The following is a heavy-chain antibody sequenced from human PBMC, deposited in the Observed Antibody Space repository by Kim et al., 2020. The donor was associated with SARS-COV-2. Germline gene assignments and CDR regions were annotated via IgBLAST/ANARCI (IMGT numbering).Heavy chain of an antibody. CDR2: ISGSGGST. J-gene: IGHJ4*02. CDR1: GFTFSSYA. D-gene: IGHD6-19*01. CDR3: AKPQNTWYSSCWRTVDFDY. V-gene: IGHV3-23*01. Sequence: GGSLRLSCAASGFTFSSYAMSWVRQAPGKGLEWVSAISGSGGSTYYADSVKGRFTISRDNSKNTLYLQMNSLRAEDTAEYYCAKPQNTWYSSCWRTVDFDYWGQGTLVTVSS.